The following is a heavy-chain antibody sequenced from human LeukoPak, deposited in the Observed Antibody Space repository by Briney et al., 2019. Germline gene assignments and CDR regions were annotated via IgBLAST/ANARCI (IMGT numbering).Heavy chain of an antibody. CDR2: ISGSGGST. CDR3: ARSVPGGPYYYDSSGYPY. Sequence: GGSLRLSCAASGFTFSSYAMSWVRQAPGKGLEWVSAISGSGGSTCYADSVKGRFTISRDNSKNTLYLQMNSLRAEDTAVYYCARSVPGGPYYYDSSGYPYWGQGTLVTVSS. CDR1: GFTFSSYA. J-gene: IGHJ4*02. D-gene: IGHD3-22*01. V-gene: IGHV3-23*01.